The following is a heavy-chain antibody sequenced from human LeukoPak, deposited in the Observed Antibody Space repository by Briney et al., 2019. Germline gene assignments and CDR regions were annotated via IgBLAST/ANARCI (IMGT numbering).Heavy chain of an antibody. V-gene: IGHV4-30-2*01. D-gene: IGHD3-10*01. CDR1: GGSISSGGYS. CDR3: ARVDYYGSGSYYSYWFDP. J-gene: IGHJ5*02. Sequence: SETLSLTCAVSGGSISSGGYSWSWIRQPPGKGLEWIGYIYHSGSTYYNPSLKSRVTISVDRSQNQFSLKLSSVTAADTAVYYCARVDYYGSGSYYSYWFDPWGQGTLVTVSS. CDR2: IYHSGST.